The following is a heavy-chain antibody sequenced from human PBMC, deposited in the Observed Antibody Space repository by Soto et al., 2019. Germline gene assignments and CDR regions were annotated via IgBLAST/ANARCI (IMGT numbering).Heavy chain of an antibody. Sequence: SETLSLTCTVSGCSIGTYYWSWVRQPPGKGLEWIGYIYYRGNTGYNLSLKSRLTISLDTPKNQFSLKLSSVTAADTAVYYCARHPGHYDMLTGYTTYYFDTWGQGILVTVSS. CDR1: GCSIGTYY. V-gene: IGHV4-59*08. D-gene: IGHD3-9*01. CDR2: IYYRGNT. J-gene: IGHJ4*02. CDR3: ARHPGHYDMLTGYTTYYFDT.